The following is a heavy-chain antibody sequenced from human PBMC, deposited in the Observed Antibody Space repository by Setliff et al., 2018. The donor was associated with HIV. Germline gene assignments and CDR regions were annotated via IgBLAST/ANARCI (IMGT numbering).Heavy chain of an antibody. CDR2: ISSNSTYI. Sequence: GGSLRLSCAASGFTFSSYSMNWVRQAPGKGLEWVSSISSNSTYIYYADSLKGRFTISRDNAKNSLYLQMNSLRDEDTAVYYCATEHYHWDEGRLDYWGQGTLVTV. V-gene: IGHV3-21*01. J-gene: IGHJ4*02. CDR3: ATEHYHWDEGRLDY. D-gene: IGHD1-1*01. CDR1: GFTFSSYS.